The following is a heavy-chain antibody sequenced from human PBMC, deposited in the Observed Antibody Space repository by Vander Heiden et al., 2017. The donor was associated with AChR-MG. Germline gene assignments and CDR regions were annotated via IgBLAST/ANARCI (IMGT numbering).Heavy chain of an antibody. Sequence: QVQLQQWGARLLKPLETLSLTRAFYGGSFSGYYWSWIRQPPGKGLEWIGEINHSGSNNYNPSLKSRVTISVDTSKNQFSLKLSSVTAADTAVYYCARTSVLNYYYYGMDVWGQGTTVTVSS. D-gene: IGHD6-6*01. CDR1: GGSFSGYY. CDR3: ARTSVLNYYYYGMDV. J-gene: IGHJ6*02. V-gene: IGHV4-34*01. CDR2: INHSGSN.